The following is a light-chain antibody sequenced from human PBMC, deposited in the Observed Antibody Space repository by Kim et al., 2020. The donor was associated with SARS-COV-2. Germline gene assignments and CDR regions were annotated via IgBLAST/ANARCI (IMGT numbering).Light chain of an antibody. CDR1: SIRNYF. Sequence: ALGRTGRITCQGDSIRNYFAAWYQQKPGQAPILVMYGRNNRASGIADRFSGSRSGDTASLIITGAQAEDEADYFCNSRDSSGYHGVFGGGTQLTVL. V-gene: IGLV3-19*01. CDR3: NSRDSSGYHGV. CDR2: GRN. J-gene: IGLJ3*02.